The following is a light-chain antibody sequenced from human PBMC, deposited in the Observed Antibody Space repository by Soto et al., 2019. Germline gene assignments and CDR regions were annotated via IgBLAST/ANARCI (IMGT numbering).Light chain of an antibody. CDR3: AAWDDSLSGWV. CDR1: SSNIGSNY. J-gene: IGLJ3*02. CDR2: RNN. V-gene: IGLV1-47*01. Sequence: QSVLTQPPSASGTPGQRVTISCSGSSSNIGSNYVYWYQRLPGTAPKLLIYRNNQRPSGVPDRFSGSKSGTSASLAIRGLRSEDEADYYCAAWDDSLSGWVFGGGTKRTVL.